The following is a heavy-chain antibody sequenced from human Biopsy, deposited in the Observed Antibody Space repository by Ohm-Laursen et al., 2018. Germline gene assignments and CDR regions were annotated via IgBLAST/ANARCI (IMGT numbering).Heavy chain of an antibody. CDR3: ARGPSGVATIG. J-gene: IGHJ4*02. CDR1: GFGVNTYG. CDR2: ISSDGTKE. V-gene: IGHV3-30*03. D-gene: IGHD5-24*01. Sequence: SLRLSCAASGFGVNTYGMHWVRQGPGKGLEWVSVISSDGTKELYADSVKGRFTISRDNSKNTLYLQMTSLRPEDTAVYYCARGPSGVATIGGGQGTLVTVSS.